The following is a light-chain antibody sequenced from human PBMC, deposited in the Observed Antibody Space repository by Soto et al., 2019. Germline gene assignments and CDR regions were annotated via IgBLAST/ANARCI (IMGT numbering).Light chain of an antibody. Sequence: DIQLTQSPSSVSASVGDSVTLTCRASQAIITWLAWYQQRPGTAPQLLIFGASSLQSGVPSRFRGRGSGTDFTLTISSLQPEDFATYYCQQTNSFPYTFGQGAKLDIK. V-gene: IGKV1-12*01. CDR2: GAS. CDR3: QQTNSFPYT. CDR1: QAIITW. J-gene: IGKJ2*01.